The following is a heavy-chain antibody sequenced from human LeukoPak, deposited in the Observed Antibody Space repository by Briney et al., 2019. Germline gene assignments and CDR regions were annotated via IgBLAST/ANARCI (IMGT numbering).Heavy chain of an antibody. V-gene: IGHV1-2*02. CDR2: INPNSGGT. Sequence: GASVKVSCKASGYPFTGYYMHWVRQAPGQGLEWMGWINPNSGGTNYAQKFQGRVTMTRDTSISTAYMELSRLRSDDTAVYYCARERSETTNWFDPWGQGTLVTVSS. CDR3: ARERSETTNWFDP. CDR1: GYPFTGYY. D-gene: IGHD1-1*01. J-gene: IGHJ5*02.